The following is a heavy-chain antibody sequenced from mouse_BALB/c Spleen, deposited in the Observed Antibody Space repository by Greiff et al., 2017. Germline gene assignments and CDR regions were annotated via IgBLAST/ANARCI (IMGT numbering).Heavy chain of an antibody. CDR1: GFNIKDTY. CDR3: ARDGYYGDYAMDY. D-gene: IGHD2-3*01. Sequence: VQLKQSGAELVKPGASVKLSCTASGFNIKDTYMHWVKQRPEQGLEWIGRIDPANGNTKYDPKFQGKATITADTSSNTAYLQLSSLTSEDTAVYYCARDGYYGDYAMDYWGQGTSVTVSS. V-gene: IGHV14-3*02. CDR2: IDPANGNT. J-gene: IGHJ4*01.